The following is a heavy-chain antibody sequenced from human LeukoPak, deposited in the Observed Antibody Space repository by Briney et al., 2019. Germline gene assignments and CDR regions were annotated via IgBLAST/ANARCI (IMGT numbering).Heavy chain of an antibody. CDR1: GGVFSSYT. D-gene: IGHD1-7*01. V-gene: IGHV1-69*04. J-gene: IGHJ3*02. CDR2: IIPILGIA. CDR3: ARDAPAGTTSAFDI. Sequence: ASVKVSCKASGGVFSSYTISWVRQAPGQGLEWMGRIIPILGIANYAQKFQGRVTITADKSTSTAYMELSSLRSEDTAVYYCARDAPAGTTSAFDIWGQGTMVTVSS.